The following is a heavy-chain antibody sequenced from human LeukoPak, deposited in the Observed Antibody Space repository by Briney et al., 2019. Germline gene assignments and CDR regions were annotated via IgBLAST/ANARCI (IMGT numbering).Heavy chain of an antibody. CDR3: ARTRGYSGYEDFDY. J-gene: IGHJ4*02. D-gene: IGHD5-12*01. V-gene: IGHV4-31*11. CDR2: IYYSGST. Sequence: SQTLSLTCAVSGGSISSGGYYWSWIRQHPGKGLEWIGYIYYSGSTYYNPSLKSRVTISVDTSKNQFSLKLSSVTAADTAVYYCARTRGYSGYEDFDYWGQGTLVTVSS. CDR1: GGSISSGGYY.